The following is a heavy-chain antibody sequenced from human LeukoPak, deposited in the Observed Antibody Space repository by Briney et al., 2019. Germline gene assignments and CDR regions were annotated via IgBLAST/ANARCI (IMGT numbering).Heavy chain of an antibody. Sequence: GSLRLSCAASGFTFSSYSMNWVRQAPGKGLEWVSSIISSSSYIYYADSVKGRFTISRDNAKNSLYLQMNSLRAEDTAVYYCARDLKSYDFWSGYPGYGMDVWGQGTTVTVSS. CDR3: ARDLKSYDFWSGYPGYGMDV. CDR1: GFTFSSYS. V-gene: IGHV3-21*01. J-gene: IGHJ6*02. D-gene: IGHD3-3*01. CDR2: IISSSSYI.